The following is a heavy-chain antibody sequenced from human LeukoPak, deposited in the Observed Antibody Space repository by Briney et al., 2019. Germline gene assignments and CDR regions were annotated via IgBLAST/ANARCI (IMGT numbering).Heavy chain of an antibody. Sequence: ARSLRLSCAASGFTFSSYAVHWVRQAPGKGLEWVALISYDGSNKYYADSVKGRFTISRDNSKNTLYLQMNSLRAEDTAVYYCARVSRDTYYYYYYMDVWGKGTTVTVSS. CDR2: ISYDGSNK. V-gene: IGHV3-30*04. CDR1: GFTFSSYA. CDR3: ARVSRDTYYYYYYMDV. J-gene: IGHJ6*03.